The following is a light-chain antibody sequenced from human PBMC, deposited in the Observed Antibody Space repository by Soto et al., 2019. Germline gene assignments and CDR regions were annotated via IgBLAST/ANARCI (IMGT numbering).Light chain of an antibody. CDR1: SSNIGAGYD. V-gene: IGLV1-40*01. Sequence: QPVLTQPPSVSGAPGQRVTISCTGSSSNIGAGYDVHWYQQLPGTAPKLLIYVNSNRPSGVPDRFSGSTSGTSASLAITGLQAEDEADYYCQSYDSSLSGVIFGGGTKLTVL. J-gene: IGLJ2*01. CDR2: VNS. CDR3: QSYDSSLSGVI.